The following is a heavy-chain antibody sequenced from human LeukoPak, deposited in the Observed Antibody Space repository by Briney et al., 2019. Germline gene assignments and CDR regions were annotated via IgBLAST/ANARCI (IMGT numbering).Heavy chain of an antibody. V-gene: IGHV4-31*03. D-gene: IGHD3-22*01. CDR1: GGSISSVGYY. Sequence: SQTLSLTCTVSGGSISSVGYYWRWIRQHPGKGLEWIGYIYYSGSTYYNPSLKSRVTISVDTSKNQFSLKLSSVTAADTAVYYCARDLLGYDSGERGFDPWGQGTLVTVSS. CDR3: ARDLLGYDSGERGFDP. CDR2: IYYSGST. J-gene: IGHJ5*02.